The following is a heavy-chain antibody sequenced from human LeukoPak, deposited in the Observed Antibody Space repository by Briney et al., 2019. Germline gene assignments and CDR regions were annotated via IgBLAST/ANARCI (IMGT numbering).Heavy chain of an antibody. V-gene: IGHV3-23*01. J-gene: IGHJ4*02. CDR1: GFTSSNYA. D-gene: IGHD5-12*01. Sequence: GGSLRLSCAASGFTSSNYAMSWVRQAPGKGLEWVSGINDNGSTRFYAASVKGRFTSSRDNPKNTLYLQMNGLRVEDTAVYYCAKDMQTWPRFPDYWGQGTLVTVSS. CDR2: INDNGSTR. CDR3: AKDMQTWPRFPDY.